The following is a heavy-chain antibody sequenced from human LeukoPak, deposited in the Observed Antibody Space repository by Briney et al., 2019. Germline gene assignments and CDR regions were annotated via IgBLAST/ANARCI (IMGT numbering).Heavy chain of an antibody. CDR3: ARGKRGKGLKTYYYDSSGYWPTDY. CDR2: INHSGST. Sequence: PSETLSLTCAVYGGSFSGYYWSWIRQPPGKGLEWIGEINHSGSTNYNPSLKSRVTISVDTSKNQFSLKLSSVTAADTAVYYCARGKRGKGLKTYYYDSSGYWPTDYWGQGTLVTVSS. V-gene: IGHV4-34*01. CDR1: GGSFSGYY. D-gene: IGHD3-22*01. J-gene: IGHJ4*02.